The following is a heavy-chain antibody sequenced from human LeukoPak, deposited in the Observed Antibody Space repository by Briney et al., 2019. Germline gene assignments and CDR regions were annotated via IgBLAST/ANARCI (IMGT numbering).Heavy chain of an antibody. J-gene: IGHJ3*02. CDR3: ARGSRISLFGVAHMRGSFDI. Sequence: SETLSLTCAVYDGSFSGYYWSWIRQPPGKGLEWIGEINHSGSTNYNPSLESRVTISVDTSKNQFSLKLSSVTAADTSVYYCARGSRISLFGVAHMRGSFDIWGQGTMVTVSS. CDR2: INHSGST. CDR1: DGSFSGYY. D-gene: IGHD3-3*01. V-gene: IGHV4-34*01.